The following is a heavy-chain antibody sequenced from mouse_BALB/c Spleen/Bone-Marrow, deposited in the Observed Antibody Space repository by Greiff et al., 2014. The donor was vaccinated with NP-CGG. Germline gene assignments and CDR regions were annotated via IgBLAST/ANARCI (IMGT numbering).Heavy chain of an antibody. CDR2: IDPENGDT. V-gene: IGHV14-4*02. CDR1: GFNIEDSY. CDR3: AQYRNSGGEY. Sequence: VQLQQSGAELVRSGASVKLSCTGTGFNIEDSYIQWGKQRPGQGLEWIGWIDPENGDTEYAPKFQGKATMTADTSSNTAYLQLRSLPTERSADHYRAQYRNSGGEYGGQGTSVTVSS. J-gene: IGHJ4*01. D-gene: IGHD2-10*02.